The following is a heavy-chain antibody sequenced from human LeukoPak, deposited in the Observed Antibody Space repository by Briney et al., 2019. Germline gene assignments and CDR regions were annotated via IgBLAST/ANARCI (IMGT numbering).Heavy chain of an antibody. CDR1: GFTFSSYG. D-gene: IGHD1-26*01. CDR2: IWYDGSNK. J-gene: IGHJ4*02. Sequence: GRSLRLSCAASGFTFSSYGMHWVRQAPGKGLEGVAVIWYDGSNKYYADSLKCRFTISTDNSKNTLYLQMNSLRAEDTAVYYCARDRGSYWDGGNDYWGQGTLVTVSS. CDR3: ARDRGSYWDGGNDY. V-gene: IGHV3-33*01.